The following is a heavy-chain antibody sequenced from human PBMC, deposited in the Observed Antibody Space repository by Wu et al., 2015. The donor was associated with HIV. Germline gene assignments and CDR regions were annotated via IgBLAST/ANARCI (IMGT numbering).Heavy chain of an antibody. D-gene: IGHD3-10*01. J-gene: IGHJ4*02. CDR1: GDTFNNYA. V-gene: IGHV1-69*12. Sequence: QVQLVQSGAEVKKPGSSVKVSCKSSGDTFNNYAITWVRQAPGQGLEWMGGIIPSFGTVKYTQRFQGRITITADESTRTAYMELSSLRSEDTAVYFCARSGGSWGSGKYYTDSWGQGTLVTVSS. CDR2: IIPSFGTV. CDR3: ARSGGSWGSGKYYTDS.